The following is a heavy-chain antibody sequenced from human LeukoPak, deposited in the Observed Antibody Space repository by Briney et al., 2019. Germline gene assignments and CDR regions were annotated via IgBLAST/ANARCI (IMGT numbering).Heavy chain of an antibody. J-gene: IGHJ5*02. CDR1: GFTFSSYA. Sequence: TGGSLRLSCAASGFTFSSYAMHWVRQAPGKGLEWVSAISGSGGSTYYADSVKGRFTISRDNSKNTLYLQMNSLRAEDTAVYYCARVGATPNWFDPWGQGTLVTVSS. V-gene: IGHV3-23*01. D-gene: IGHD1-26*01. CDR3: ARVGATPNWFDP. CDR2: ISGSGGST.